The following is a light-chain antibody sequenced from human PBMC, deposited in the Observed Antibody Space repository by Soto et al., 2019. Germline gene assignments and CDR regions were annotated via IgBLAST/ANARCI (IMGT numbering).Light chain of an antibody. J-gene: IGKJ2*01. CDR2: DAS. CDR3: QQRSSRPPMYT. Sequence: EIVLTQSPATRSLPPGEGATLSCRASQSVSSYLVWYQQKPGQAPRLLIYDASKRATGIPARFSGSGSGTDFTLTISSLEPEDFAVYYCQQRSSRPPMYTFGQGTKVDIK. CDR1: QSVSSY. V-gene: IGKV3-11*01.